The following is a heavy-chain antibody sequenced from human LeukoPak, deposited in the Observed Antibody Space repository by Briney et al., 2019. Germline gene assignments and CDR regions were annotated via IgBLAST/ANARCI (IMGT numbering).Heavy chain of an antibody. CDR1: GGTFSSYA. J-gene: IGHJ4*02. Sequence: ASVKVSCEASGGTFSSYAISWVRQAPGQGLEWMGGIIPIFGTANYAQKFQGRVTITADESTSTAYMELSSLRSEDTAVYYCARSEDCGGDCYSGTFDYWGQGTLVTVSS. V-gene: IGHV1-69*13. D-gene: IGHD2-21*02. CDR3: ARSEDCGGDCYSGTFDY. CDR2: IIPIFGTA.